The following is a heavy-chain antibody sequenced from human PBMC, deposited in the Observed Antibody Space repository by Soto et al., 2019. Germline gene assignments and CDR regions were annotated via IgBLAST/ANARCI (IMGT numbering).Heavy chain of an antibody. D-gene: IGHD5-12*01. J-gene: IGHJ4*02. V-gene: IGHV1-3*01. Sequence: QVHLVQSGAEVKEPGASLKVSCKPSGFTFTTHAINWVRQAPGQRFAWMGWINAGNGKTKYSQRFQDRVTISRDTSASAAYMELSSLTSEDRAVYYCARRNNSGPIDYWGQGTLVTVSS. CDR1: GFTFTTHA. CDR2: INAGNGKT. CDR3: ARRNNSGPIDY.